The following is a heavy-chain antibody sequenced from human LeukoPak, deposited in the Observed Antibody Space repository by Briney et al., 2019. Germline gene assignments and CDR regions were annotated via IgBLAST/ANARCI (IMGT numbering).Heavy chain of an antibody. J-gene: IGHJ4*02. CDR3: ARDGPKYYYDSSGYKRDGFDY. D-gene: IGHD3-22*01. CDR2: FNPENGNT. V-gene: IGHV1-18*01. Sequence: ASVKVSCKASGYSFVGYGITWVRQAPGQGLEWMGWFNPENGNTNYAQKVQGRVTMTADTSTSTSYMELRSLRSDDTAVYYCARDGPKYYYDSSGYKRDGFDYWGQGTLVTVSS. CDR1: GYSFVGYG.